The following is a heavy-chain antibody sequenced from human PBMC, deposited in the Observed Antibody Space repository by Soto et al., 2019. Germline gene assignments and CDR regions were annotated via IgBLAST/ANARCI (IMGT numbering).Heavy chain of an antibody. CDR3: ARDKAGRRFGELLGGMDV. CDR2: ISPIFGTA. J-gene: IGHJ6*02. CDR1: GGTFSSNA. D-gene: IGHD3-10*01. Sequence: SVKVSCKASGGTFSSNAISWVRQAPGQGLEWMGGISPIFGTANYAQKFQGRVTITADESTSTAYMELSSLRSEDTAVYYCARDKAGRRFGELLGGMDVWGQGTTVTVSS. V-gene: IGHV1-69*13.